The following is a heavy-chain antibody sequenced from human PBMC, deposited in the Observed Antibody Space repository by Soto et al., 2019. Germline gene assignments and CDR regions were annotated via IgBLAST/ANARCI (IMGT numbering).Heavy chain of an antibody. CDR2: IWYDGSNA. CDR3: AGDTGSSTAVSGISQEGYCEW. Sequence: QVQLVESGGGVVQPGRSLRLSCAASGFTFSIFGMNWVRQAPGKGLEWAAIIWYDGSNAYYADSVRGRFTISRDNVKNSVYREMNSLLGEDMGVYYCAGDTGSSTAVSGISQEGYCEWWGQGPLVTVS. J-gene: IGHJ4*02. D-gene: IGHD5-18*01. V-gene: IGHV3-33*01. CDR1: GFTFSIFG.